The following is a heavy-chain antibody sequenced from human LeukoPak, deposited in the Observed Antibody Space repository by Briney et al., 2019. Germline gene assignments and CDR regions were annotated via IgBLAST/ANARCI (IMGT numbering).Heavy chain of an antibody. J-gene: IGHJ4*02. CDR1: GFTFSSYA. D-gene: IGHD2-15*01. Sequence: GGSLRLSCAASGFTFSSYAMSWVRQAPGKGLEWVSAISGSGGSTYYADSVKGRFTISRDNSKNTLYLQMSSLRAEDTAVYYCAKVVRSAVVATYDYWGQGTLVTVSS. CDR3: AKVVRSAVVATYDY. V-gene: IGHV3-23*01. CDR2: ISGSGGST.